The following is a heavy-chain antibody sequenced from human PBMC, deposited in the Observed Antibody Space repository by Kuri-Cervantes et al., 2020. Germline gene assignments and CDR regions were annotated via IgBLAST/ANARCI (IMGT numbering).Heavy chain of an antibody. CDR1: GFTFRDYY. V-gene: IGHV3-11*01. CDR2: ISNADNTM. J-gene: IGHJ4*02. D-gene: IGHD6-13*01. CDR3: ARTPRYSSSYFDY. Sequence: GESLKISCAASGFTFRDYYMGWIRQAPGEGLQWVSYISNADNTMYYADSVRGRFTISRDNTRNSLYLQMNSLRAEDTAVYYCARTPRYSSSYFDYWGQGTLVTVSS.